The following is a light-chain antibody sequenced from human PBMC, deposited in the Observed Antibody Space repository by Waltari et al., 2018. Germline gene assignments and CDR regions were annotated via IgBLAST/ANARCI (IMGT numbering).Light chain of an antibody. CDR2: KNT. Sequence: QSVLTQPPSASGTPGQRITVSCSGSRSNLGSNTVNWYQQLPGTAPKLLIYKNTRRPSGVPDRFSGSKSGTSASLAISGLQSEDEADYFCATWDNGLNGVVFGGGSKVTVL. CDR3: ATWDNGLNGVV. CDR1: RSNLGSNT. V-gene: IGLV1-44*01. J-gene: IGLJ2*01.